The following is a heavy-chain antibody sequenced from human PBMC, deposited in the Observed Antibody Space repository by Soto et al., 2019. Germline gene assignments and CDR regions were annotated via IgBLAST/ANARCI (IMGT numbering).Heavy chain of an antibody. CDR1: GGSFSAYH. Sequence: SETLSLTXAVYGGSFSAYHWSVIRQAPGKGLEWIGEIDHTGRTNYKPSLRSRVTMSVDTSKNQFSLKLRSVTAADTAVYYCTRSMNDHNHHHWGFDSWGQGTRVTVSS. V-gene: IGHV4-34*01. J-gene: IGHJ4*02. CDR3: TRSMNDHNHHHWGFDS. D-gene: IGHD7-27*01. CDR2: IDHTGRT.